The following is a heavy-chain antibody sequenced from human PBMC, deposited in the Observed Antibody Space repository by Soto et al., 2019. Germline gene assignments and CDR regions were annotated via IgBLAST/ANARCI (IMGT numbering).Heavy chain of an antibody. D-gene: IGHD3-10*01. CDR3: ARVVVTMVRGVILPTYYFDY. J-gene: IGHJ4*02. CDR2: IYYSGST. Sequence: GSLRLSCAASGFTFSSYAMSWVRQAPGKGLEWIGYIYYSGSTNYNPSLKSRVTISVDTSKNQFSLKLSSVTAADTAVYYCARVVVTMVRGVILPTYYFDYWGQGTLVTVSS. V-gene: IGHV4-59*01. CDR1: GFTFSSYA.